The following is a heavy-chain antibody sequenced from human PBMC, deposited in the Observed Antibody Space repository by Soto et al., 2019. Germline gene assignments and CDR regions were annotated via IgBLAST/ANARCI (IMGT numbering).Heavy chain of an antibody. CDR2: ISYDGSKK. CDR3: ASCIAVTAIDY. J-gene: IGHJ4*02. D-gene: IGHD6-19*01. CDR1: GFTFRSYD. Sequence: GGSLRLSCTASGFTFRSYDMHWVRQAIGKGLEWVALISYDGSKKYYADSVKGRFTISRDNSKNTLYLQMNSPRGDDTAIYYCASCIAVTAIDYWGQGALVTVSS. V-gene: IGHV3-30*03.